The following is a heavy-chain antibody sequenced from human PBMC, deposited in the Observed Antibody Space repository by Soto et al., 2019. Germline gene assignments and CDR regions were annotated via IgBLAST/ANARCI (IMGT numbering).Heavy chain of an antibody. CDR3: SLGPTYFVTKGYHQGWFDL. CDR1: GATLRSYA. CDR2: IIPMVDTL. V-gene: IGHV1-69*13. J-gene: IGHJ5*01. Sequence: APVKVYCKASGATLRSYAISWLRQAPGQGLEWMGGIIPMVDTLNYAQKFHGRLTISADASRTTTYMDLTSLVSEDTAVYFCSLGPTYFVTKGYHQGWFDLCGQGTLVTVSS. D-gene: IGHD3-10*02.